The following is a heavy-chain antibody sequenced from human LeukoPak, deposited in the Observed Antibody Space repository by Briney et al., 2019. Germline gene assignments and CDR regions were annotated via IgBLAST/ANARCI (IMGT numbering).Heavy chain of an antibody. D-gene: IGHD2-2*02. Sequence: SETLSLTCTVSGGSISSGDYYWSWIRQPPGNGLEWIGYIYYSGSTYYNPSLKSRVTISVDTSKNQFSLKLSSVTAADTAVYYCARRPDCSSTSCYSFWFDPWGQGTLVTVSS. J-gene: IGHJ5*02. CDR1: GGSISSGDYY. CDR2: IYYSGST. CDR3: ARRPDCSSTSCYSFWFDP. V-gene: IGHV4-30-4*08.